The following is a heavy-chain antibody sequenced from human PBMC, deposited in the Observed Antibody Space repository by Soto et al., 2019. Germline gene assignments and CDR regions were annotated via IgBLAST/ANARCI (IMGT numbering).Heavy chain of an antibody. Sequence: ASVKVSCKSSGGTFSNSPISWVRQAPGQGLEWLGWISPYTGNTYYATKVQGRLTLTTDTSTSTAFMDLGSLTSADTAVYYCAMVDLYVTPTPQDVWGQGTTVTVSS. CDR2: ISPYTGNT. D-gene: IGHD3-16*01. J-gene: IGHJ6*02. CDR3: AMVDLYVTPTPQDV. V-gene: IGHV1-18*01. CDR1: GGTFSNSP.